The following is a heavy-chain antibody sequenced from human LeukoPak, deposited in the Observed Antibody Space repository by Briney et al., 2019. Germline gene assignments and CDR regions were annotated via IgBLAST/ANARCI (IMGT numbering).Heavy chain of an antibody. CDR1: GFTFSSYS. CDR2: ISSSSSTI. D-gene: IGHD1-26*01. J-gene: IGHJ4*02. CDR3: AREGAYSGSYYFDY. V-gene: IGHV3-48*02. Sequence: TGGSLRLSCAASGFTFSSYSMNWVRQAPGKGLEWVSYISSSSSTIYYADSVKGRFTISRDNAKNSLYLQMNSLRDEDTAVYYCAREGAYSGSYYFDYWGQGTLVTVSS.